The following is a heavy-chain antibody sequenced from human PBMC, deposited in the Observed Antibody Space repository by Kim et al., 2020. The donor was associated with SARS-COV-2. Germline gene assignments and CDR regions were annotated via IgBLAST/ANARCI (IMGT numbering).Heavy chain of an antibody. Sequence: YNPALNGQVTISVDTSKNQFSLKLSSGTAADTAVYYCARGWPVTAAGRDYWGQGTLVTVSS. CDR3: ARGWPVTAAGRDY. V-gene: IGHV4-30-2*05. J-gene: IGHJ4*02. D-gene: IGHD2-21*02.